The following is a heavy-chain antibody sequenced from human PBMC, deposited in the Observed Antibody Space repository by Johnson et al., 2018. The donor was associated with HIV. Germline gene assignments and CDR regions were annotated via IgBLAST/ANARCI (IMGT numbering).Heavy chain of an antibody. CDR1: GFTFSDYF. J-gene: IGHJ3*02. V-gene: IGHV3-11*01. D-gene: IGHD6-13*01. CDR2: ISDRGGTI. Sequence: VQLVESGGGLVKPGGSLRLSCAASGFTFSDYFMTWIRQAPGKGLEWVSYISDRGGTIYYADSVKGRFTISRDNAKNSLFIQINSRRAEDTAVYYCARGGWVFDAFDIWGQGKTVTVSS. CDR3: ARGGWVFDAFDI.